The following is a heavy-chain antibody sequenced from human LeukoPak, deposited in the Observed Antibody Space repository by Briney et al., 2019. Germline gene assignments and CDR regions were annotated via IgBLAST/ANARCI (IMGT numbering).Heavy chain of an antibody. J-gene: IGHJ4*02. Sequence: PGGSLRLSCAASGFTFSSYAMSWVRQAPGKGLEWVSAISGSGGSTYYADSVKGRFTISRDNSKNTLSLQMNSLRAEDTAVYYCAKDLYFWSASDLAYWGQGTLVTVSS. CDR3: AKDLYFWSASDLAY. CDR1: GFTFSSYA. CDR2: ISGSGGST. V-gene: IGHV3-23*01. D-gene: IGHD3-3*01.